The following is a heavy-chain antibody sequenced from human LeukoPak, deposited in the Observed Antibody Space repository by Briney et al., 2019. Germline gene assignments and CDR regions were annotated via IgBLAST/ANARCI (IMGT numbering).Heavy chain of an antibody. CDR3: ARRYYDSSGYSFDY. D-gene: IGHD3-22*01. Sequence: QPGGSLRLSCAASGFTFSSYAMHWVRQAPGKGLEWVAVISYDGSNKYYADSVKGRFTISRDNSKNTLYLQMNSLRAEDTAVYYCARRYYDSSGYSFDYWGQGTLVTVSS. V-gene: IGHV3-30-3*01. CDR1: GFTFSSYA. CDR2: ISYDGSNK. J-gene: IGHJ4*02.